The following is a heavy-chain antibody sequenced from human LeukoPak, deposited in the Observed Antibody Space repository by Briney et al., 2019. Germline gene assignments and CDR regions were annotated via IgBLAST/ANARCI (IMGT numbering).Heavy chain of an antibody. D-gene: IGHD3-22*01. CDR3: ARQRNTSSGYYYVYDY. CDR2: IYYSGST. V-gene: IGHV4-39*01. CDR1: GGSISSSSYY. J-gene: IGHJ4*02. Sequence: SGTLSLTCTVSGGSISSSSYYWGWVRQPPGKGLEWIGSIYYSGSTYYNPSLKSRVTISVDTSKNQFSLKLSSVTAADTAVYYCARQRNTSSGYYYVYDYWGQGTLVTVSS.